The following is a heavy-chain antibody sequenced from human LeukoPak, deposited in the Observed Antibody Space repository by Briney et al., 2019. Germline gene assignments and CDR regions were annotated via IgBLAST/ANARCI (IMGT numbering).Heavy chain of an antibody. J-gene: IGHJ6*03. CDR2: IDPNSGGT. CDR3: ARQGSIAALKNYMDV. Sequence: ASVKVSCKASGYTFTSYGISWVRQAPGQGLEGMGWIDPNSGGTNYAQKFQGRVTMTRDTSISTAHMVLNRLRSDDTAVYYCARQGSIAALKNYMDVWGKGTTVTVSS. V-gene: IGHV1-2*02. CDR1: GYTFTSYG. D-gene: IGHD6-13*01.